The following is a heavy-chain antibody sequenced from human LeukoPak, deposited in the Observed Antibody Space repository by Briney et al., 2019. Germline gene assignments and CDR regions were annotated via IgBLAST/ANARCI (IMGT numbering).Heavy chain of an antibody. Sequence: PGGSLRLSCAASGFTFSNYGMHWVRQAPDKGLEWVAFLQNHGGDIHYAESVEGRFTISRDNSKNSLYLQMSSLRVEDTAVYYYTRRPYSSSWYYFDYWGQGTLVTVSS. CDR2: LQNHGGDI. CDR1: GFTFSNYG. CDR3: TRRPYSSSWYYFDY. D-gene: IGHD6-13*01. V-gene: IGHV3-30*12. J-gene: IGHJ4*02.